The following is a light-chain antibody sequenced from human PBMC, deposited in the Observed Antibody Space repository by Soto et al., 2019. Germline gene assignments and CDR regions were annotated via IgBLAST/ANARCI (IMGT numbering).Light chain of an antibody. CDR2: AAS. V-gene: IGKV1-9*01. CDR1: QVISSY. CDR3: QQLNSFPIT. Sequence: DIQLTQSPSFLSASAGDRVTITFRASQVISSYLAWYQQKPGRAPKLLIYAASTLQSGVPSRFSGSGSGTEFTLTITSLQPEDFATYYCQQLNSFPITFGQGTRLEIK. J-gene: IGKJ5*01.